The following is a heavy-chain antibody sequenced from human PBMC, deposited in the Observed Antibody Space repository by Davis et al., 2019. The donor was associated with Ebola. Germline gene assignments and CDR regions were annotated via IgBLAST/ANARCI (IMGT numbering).Heavy chain of an antibody. CDR1: GGSFSGYY. J-gene: IGHJ5*02. Sequence: SETLSLTCAVYGGSFSGYYWSWIRQPPGKGLEWIGEINHSGSTNYNPSLKSRVTISVDTSKNQFSLKLSSVTAADTAVYYCARDYTQLWLHWFDPWGQGTLVTVSS. D-gene: IGHD5-18*01. CDR2: INHSGST. V-gene: IGHV4-34*01. CDR3: ARDYTQLWLHWFDP.